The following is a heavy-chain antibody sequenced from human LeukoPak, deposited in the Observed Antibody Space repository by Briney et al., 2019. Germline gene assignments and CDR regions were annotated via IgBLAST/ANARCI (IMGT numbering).Heavy chain of an antibody. CDR1: GGSISSYY. CDR2: IHYSGST. D-gene: IGHD4-11*01. CDR3: AGYGNYWDWYFDL. J-gene: IGHJ2*01. V-gene: IGHV4-59*01. Sequence: PSETLSLTCTASGGSISSYYWSWIRQPPGKGLEWIGYIHYSGSTNHNPSLKSRVTISIDTSKNQISLRLTSVTAADTAVYYCAGYGNYWDWYFDLWGRGTLVTVSS.